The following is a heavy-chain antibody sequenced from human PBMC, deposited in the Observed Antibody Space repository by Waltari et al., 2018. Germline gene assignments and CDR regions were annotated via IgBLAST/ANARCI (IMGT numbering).Heavy chain of an antibody. V-gene: IGHV3-43*01. CDR3: AKDSKGSGRSFDY. Sequence: EVQLVESGGVVVQPGGSLRLSCAASGFTFDDYTMHWVRQAPGKGLEWVSLISWDGGSTYYADSVKGRFTISRDNSKNSLYLQMNSLRTEDTALYYCAKDSKGSGRSFDYWGQGTLVTVSS. CDR1: GFTFDDYT. D-gene: IGHD3-10*01. CDR2: ISWDGGST. J-gene: IGHJ4*02.